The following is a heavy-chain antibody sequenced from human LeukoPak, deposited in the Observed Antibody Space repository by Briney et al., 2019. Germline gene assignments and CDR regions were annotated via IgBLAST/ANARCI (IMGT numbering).Heavy chain of an antibody. J-gene: IGHJ4*02. CDR2: IYHDGNT. D-gene: IGHD1-1*01. CDR3: ARDRGTWNDDGFDY. CDR1: GESFNRYY. V-gene: IGHV4-34*01. Sequence: SETLSLTCAVYGESFNRYYWSWIRQPPGKGLEWIAEIYHDGNTNYNPSLKSRVTMSVDTSKNQFSLKLSSVTAADTAVYYCARDRGTWNDDGFDYWGQGTLVTVSS.